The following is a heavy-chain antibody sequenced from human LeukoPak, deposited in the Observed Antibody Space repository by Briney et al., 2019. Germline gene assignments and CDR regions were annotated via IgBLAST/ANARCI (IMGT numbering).Heavy chain of an antibody. D-gene: IGHD3-10*01. Sequence: ASVKVSCKAYGYTFTSYGISWVRQAPGQGLEWMGWISAYNGNTNYAQKLQGRVTMTTDTSTSTAYMELRSLRSDDTAVYYCARDAITMVRGVIRQNRFDPRGQGTLVTVSS. V-gene: IGHV1-18*01. CDR1: GYTFTSYG. CDR2: ISAYNGNT. CDR3: ARDAITMVRGVIRQNRFDP. J-gene: IGHJ5*02.